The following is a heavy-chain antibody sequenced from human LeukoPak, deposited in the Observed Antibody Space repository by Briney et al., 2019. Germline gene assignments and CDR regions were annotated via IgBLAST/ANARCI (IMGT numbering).Heavy chain of an antibody. CDR3: ARLRPDYDILTGFPMDV. D-gene: IGHD3-9*01. Sequence: SETLSLTCTVSGGSISSYYWSWIRQPAGKGLEWIGRIYTSGSTNYNPSLKSRVTMSVDTSKNQFSLKLSSVTAVDTAVYYCARLRPDYDILTGFPMDVWGPGTTVTVSS. V-gene: IGHV4-4*07. CDR2: IYTSGST. J-gene: IGHJ6*02. CDR1: GGSISSYY.